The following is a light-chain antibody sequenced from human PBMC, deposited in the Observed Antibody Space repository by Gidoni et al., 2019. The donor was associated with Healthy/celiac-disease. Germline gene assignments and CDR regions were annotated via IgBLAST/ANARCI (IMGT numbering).Light chain of an antibody. CDR1: QSLLHSDGKTY. Sequence: DIVMTQTPLSLSVTPGQPASIACKSSQSLLHSDGKTYLYWYLQKPGQSPQLLIYEVSNRFYGVPDRFSGSGSGKDFTLKISRVEAEDVGVYYCMQSIQLLWTFGQGTKVEIK. V-gene: IGKV2D-29*02. CDR2: EVS. J-gene: IGKJ1*01. CDR3: MQSIQLLWT.